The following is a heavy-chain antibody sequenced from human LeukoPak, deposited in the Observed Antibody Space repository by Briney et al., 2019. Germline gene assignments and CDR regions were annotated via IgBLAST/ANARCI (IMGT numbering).Heavy chain of an antibody. CDR1: GGSFSGYY. V-gene: IGHV3-11*04. CDR3: ARAVGATTFPYYYYYYYMDV. CDR2: ISPTGSRI. D-gene: IGHD1-26*01. J-gene: IGHJ6*03. Sequence: LSLTCAVYGGSFSGYYWSWIRQPPGKGLEWMSYISPTGSRIYYTASLKGRFTSSRDNDKNSLYVQMNSLRAEDTAVYYCARAVGATTFPYYYYYYYMDVWGKGTTVTVSS.